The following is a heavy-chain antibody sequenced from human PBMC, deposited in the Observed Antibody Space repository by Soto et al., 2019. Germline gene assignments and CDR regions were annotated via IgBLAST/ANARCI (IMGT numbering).Heavy chain of an antibody. Sequence: QTLSLDSSISCAGFATDITACNLISQSPSRGLELLGRTYYRSKCYNDYAVSVKSRITITPDTSKNQFSLQPNSVAPEDTAVYYSVREVAPRGLETRGQGSLVRVSS. CDR2: TYYRSKCYN. J-gene: IGHJ4*02. V-gene: IGHV6-1*01. CDR3: VREVAPRGLET. CDR1: CAGFATDITA. D-gene: IGHD6-25*01.